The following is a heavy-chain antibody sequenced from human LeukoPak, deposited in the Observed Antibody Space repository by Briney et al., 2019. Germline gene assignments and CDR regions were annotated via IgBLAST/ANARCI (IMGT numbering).Heavy chain of an antibody. CDR2: IIPIFDTA. CDR3: ARGHGSVPGVNCFDP. D-gene: IGHD2-2*03. Sequence: EASVKVSCKASGGTFSSYAISWVRQAPGPGLEWMGGIIPIFDTANYAQKFQGRVTITTDESTSTAYMELSSLRSEDTAVYYCARGHGSVPGVNCFDPWGQGTLVTVSS. CDR1: GGTFSSYA. V-gene: IGHV1-69*05. J-gene: IGHJ5*02.